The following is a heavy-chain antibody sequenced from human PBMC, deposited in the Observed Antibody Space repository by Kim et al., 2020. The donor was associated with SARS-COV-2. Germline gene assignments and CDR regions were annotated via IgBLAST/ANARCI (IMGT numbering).Heavy chain of an antibody. V-gene: IGHV3-21*01. CDR2: ISSSSSYI. Sequence: GGSLRLSCAASGFTFSSYSMNWVRQAPGKGPEWVSSISSSSSYIYYADSVKGRFTISRDNAKNSLYLQMNSLRAEDTAVYYCARDSYIWGSYRYGGYNWFDPWGQGTLVTVSS. CDR3: ARDSYIWGSYRYGGYNWFDP. D-gene: IGHD3-16*02. J-gene: IGHJ5*02. CDR1: GFTFSSYS.